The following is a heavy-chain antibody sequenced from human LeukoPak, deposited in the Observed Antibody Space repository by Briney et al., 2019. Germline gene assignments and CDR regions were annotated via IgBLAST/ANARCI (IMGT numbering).Heavy chain of an antibody. CDR3: ASLITTGAAVAGIDY. Sequence: SETLSLTCTVSGGSISSYYWSWIRQPPGKGLEWIGYIYTSGSTNYNPSLKSRVTISVDTSKNQFSLKLSSVTAADTAVYYCASLITTGAAVAGIDYWGQGTLVTVSS. V-gene: IGHV4-4*09. CDR2: IYTSGST. CDR1: GGSISSYY. J-gene: IGHJ4*02. D-gene: IGHD6-19*01.